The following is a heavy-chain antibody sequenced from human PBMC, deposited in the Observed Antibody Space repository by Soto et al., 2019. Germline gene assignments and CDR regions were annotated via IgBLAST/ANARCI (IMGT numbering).Heavy chain of an antibody. V-gene: IGHV4-59*01. J-gene: IGHJ4*02. CDR2: IYYGGST. D-gene: IGHD5-18*01. Sequence: SETLSLTCTVSGGSISSYYWSWIRQPPGKGLEWIGYIYYGGSTKYNPSLKSRVTISVDTSKNQFSLKLSSVTAADTAVYYCARVIRGYNYGYLDCWGQGALVTVSS. CDR1: GGSISSYY. CDR3: ARVIRGYNYGYLDC.